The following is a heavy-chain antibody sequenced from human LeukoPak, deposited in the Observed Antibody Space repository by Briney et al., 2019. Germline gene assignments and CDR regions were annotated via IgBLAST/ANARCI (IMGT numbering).Heavy chain of an antibody. CDR1: GFTFSSYG. J-gene: IGHJ4*02. CDR2: IWYDGSNK. V-gene: IGHV3-33*01. D-gene: IGHD3-22*01. Sequence: PGGSLRLSCAASGFTFSSYGMHWVRQAPGKGLEWVAVIWYDGSNKYYADSVKGRFTISRDNSKNTLYLQMNSLRAEDTAVYYCAGDGNYRDYYDSSGYYYGYWGQGTLVTVSS. CDR3: AGDGNYRDYYDSSGYYYGY.